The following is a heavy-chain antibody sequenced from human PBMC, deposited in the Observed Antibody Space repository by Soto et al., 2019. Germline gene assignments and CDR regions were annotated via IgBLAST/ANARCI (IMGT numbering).Heavy chain of an antibody. D-gene: IGHD3-16*01. V-gene: IGHV1-69*02. CDR2: IIPILGIA. J-gene: IGHJ6*02. CDR1: GGTFSSYT. CDR3: VIWQPLKYYYGMDV. Sequence: QVQLVQSGAEVKKPGSSVKVSCKASGGTFSSYTISWVRQAPGQGLEWMGRIIPILGIANYAQKFQGRVTXXAXKXXSTAYMELSSLRSEDTAVYYCVIWQPLKYYYGMDVWGQGTTVTVSS.